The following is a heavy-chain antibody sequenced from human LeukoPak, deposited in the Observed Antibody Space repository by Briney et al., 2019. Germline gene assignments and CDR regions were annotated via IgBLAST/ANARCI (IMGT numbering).Heavy chain of an antibody. J-gene: IGHJ4*02. CDR3: ARGQFWRGSEIRV. CDR1: GESFSGYY. CDR2: INHSGST. V-gene: IGHV4-34*01. D-gene: IGHD1-26*01. Sequence: SETLSLTCRVDGESFSGYYWIWIRQPPGKGLEWIGEINHSGSTNYNPSLKSRVTLSVDTSKSQFSLKVTSVTATDTAMYYCARGQFWRGSEIRVWGQGTLVTVSS.